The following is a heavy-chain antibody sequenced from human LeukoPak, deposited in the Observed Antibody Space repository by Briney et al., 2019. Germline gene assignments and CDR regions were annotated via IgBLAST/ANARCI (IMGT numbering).Heavy chain of an antibody. CDR2: INPNSGGT. J-gene: IGHJ5*02. Sequence: VASVKVSCKASGYTFTGYYMHWVRQAPGQGLEWMGWINPNSGGTNYAQKFQGRVTMTRDTSISTAYMELSRLRSDDTAVYYCARDSDYSNDNWFDPWGQGTLVTVSS. CDR1: GYTFTGYY. CDR3: ARDSDYSNDNWFDP. D-gene: IGHD4-11*01. V-gene: IGHV1-2*02.